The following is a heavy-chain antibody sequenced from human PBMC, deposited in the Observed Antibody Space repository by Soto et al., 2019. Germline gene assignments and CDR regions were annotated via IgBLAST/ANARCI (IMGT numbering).Heavy chain of an antibody. CDR3: ASCISTSCYGYYYYGMDV. V-gene: IGHV1-69*13. D-gene: IGHD2-2*01. Sequence: SVKVSCKASGGTFSSYAISWVRQAPGQGLEWMGGIIPIFGTANYAQKFQGRVTITADESTSTAYMELSSLRSEDTAVYYCASCISTSCYGYYYYGMDVWGQGTTVTVSS. CDR2: IIPIFGTA. CDR1: GGTFSSYA. J-gene: IGHJ6*02.